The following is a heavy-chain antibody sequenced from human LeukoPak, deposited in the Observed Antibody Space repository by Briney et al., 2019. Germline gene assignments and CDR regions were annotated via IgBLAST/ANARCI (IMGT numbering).Heavy chain of an antibody. Sequence: GASVKVSCKASGYTFTSYGISWVRQAPGQGLEWMGWISAYNGNTNYAQKLQGRVTMTTDTSTSTAYMELRSLRSDDTAVYYCARGPITMVRGVTTGYYYYYGMDVWGQGTTVTVSS. CDR1: GYTFTSYG. CDR3: ARGPITMVRGVTTGYYYYYGMDV. V-gene: IGHV1-18*01. CDR2: ISAYNGNT. J-gene: IGHJ6*02. D-gene: IGHD3-10*01.